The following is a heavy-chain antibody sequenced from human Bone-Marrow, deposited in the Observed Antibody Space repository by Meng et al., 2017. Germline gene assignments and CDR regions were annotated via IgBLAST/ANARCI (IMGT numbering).Heavy chain of an antibody. J-gene: IGHJ4*02. D-gene: IGHD5-18*01. V-gene: IGHV3-NL1*01. CDR2: IYSGGST. Sequence: GESLKISCAASGFTFSSYGMHWVRQAPGKGLEWVSVIYSGGSTYYADSVKGRFTISRDNSKNTLYLQMNSLRAEDTAVYYCAREFRDGYSYGYSGYYFDYWGQGTLVTVSS. CDR1: GFTFSSYG. CDR3: AREFRDGYSYGYSGYYFDY.